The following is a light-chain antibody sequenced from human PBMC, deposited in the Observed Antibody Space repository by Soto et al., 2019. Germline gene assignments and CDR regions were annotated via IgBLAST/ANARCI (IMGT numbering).Light chain of an antibody. Sequence: DIQMTQSPSTLSASVGDRVTITFRASQSISSCVAWYQQKPGKAPKLLIYDASSLESGVASISSGSGSGTESTLTISSLHPDDFATYYYQQNNCHPVAFGGGTTVDIK. CDR3: QQNNCHPVA. V-gene: IGKV1-5*01. J-gene: IGKJ4*02. CDR2: DAS. CDR1: QSISSC.